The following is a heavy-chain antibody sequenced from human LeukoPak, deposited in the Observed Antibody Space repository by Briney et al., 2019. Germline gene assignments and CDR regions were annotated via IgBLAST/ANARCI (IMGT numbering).Heavy chain of an antibody. CDR1: GFTFSSYG. V-gene: IGHV3-23*01. D-gene: IGHD6-13*01. J-gene: IGHJ3*02. CDR2: ISGSGGST. CDR3: AKAGMYASSWTDAFDI. Sequence: PGGSLRLSCAASGFTFSSYGMSWVRQAPGKGLEWVSAISGSGGSTYYADSVKGRFTISRDISKNTVYLQVTSLRAEDTAVYYCAKAGMYASSWTDAFDIWGQGTMVTVSS.